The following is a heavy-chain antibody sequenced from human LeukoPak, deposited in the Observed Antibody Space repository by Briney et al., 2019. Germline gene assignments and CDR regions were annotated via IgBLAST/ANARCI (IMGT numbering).Heavy chain of an antibody. Sequence: SETLSLTCTVSGGSISSSSYYWGWIRQPPGKGLEWIGYIYYSGSTNYNPSLKSRVTISVDTSKNQFSLKLSSVTAADTAVYYCARAHYYGSGSYSTHNWFDPWGQGTLVTVSS. D-gene: IGHD3-10*01. CDR3: ARAHYYGSGSYSTHNWFDP. CDR2: IYYSGST. CDR1: GGSISSSSYY. J-gene: IGHJ5*02. V-gene: IGHV4-61*05.